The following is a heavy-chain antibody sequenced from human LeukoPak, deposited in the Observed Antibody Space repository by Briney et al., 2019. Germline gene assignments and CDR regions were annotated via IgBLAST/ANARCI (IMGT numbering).Heavy chain of an antibody. V-gene: IGHV3-33*01. CDR1: GFTLSSSG. CDR2: IWGDENHK. CDR3: ARDVGSAPFDY. Sequence: GRSLRLSCAAPGFTLSSSGMHWVRQAPGKGLEWVAVIWGDENHKYYGDSVRGRFTISRDNAKNTLYLQMDSLRVEDTAVYYCARDVGSAPFDYWGQGTLVTVSS. D-gene: IGHD6-25*01. J-gene: IGHJ4*02.